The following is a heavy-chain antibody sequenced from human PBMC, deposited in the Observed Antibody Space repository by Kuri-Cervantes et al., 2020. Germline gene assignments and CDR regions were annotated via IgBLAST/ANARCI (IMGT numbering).Heavy chain of an antibody. CDR3: ARGLPYSSSWPDYYYYGMDV. CDR2: IYYSGST. CDR1: GGSISSSSYY. V-gene: IGHV4-39*07. D-gene: IGHD6-13*01. Sequence: GSLRLSCTVSGGSISSSSYYWGWIRQHPGKGLEWIGSIYYSGSTYYNPSLKSRVTISVDTSKNQFSLKLSSVTAADTAVYYCARGLPYSSSWPDYYYYGMDVWGQGTTVTVSS. J-gene: IGHJ6*02.